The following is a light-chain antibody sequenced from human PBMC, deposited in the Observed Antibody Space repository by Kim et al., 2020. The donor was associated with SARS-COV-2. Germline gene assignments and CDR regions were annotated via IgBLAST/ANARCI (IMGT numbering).Light chain of an antibody. CDR2: DVS. J-gene: IGLJ2*01. Sequence: QSALTQPRSVSGSPGQSVTISCTGTSSDVGGYNYVSWYQQHPGKAPKLMIYDVSKRPSGVPDRFSGSKSGNTASLTISGLLAEDEADYYCCSYAGSYTVLFGGGTQLTVL. V-gene: IGLV2-11*01. CDR3: CSYAGSYTVL. CDR1: SSDVGGYNY.